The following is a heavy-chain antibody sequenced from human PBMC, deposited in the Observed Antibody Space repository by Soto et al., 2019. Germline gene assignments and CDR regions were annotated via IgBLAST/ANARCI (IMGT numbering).Heavy chain of an antibody. V-gene: IGHV4-59*01. CDR2: IYYSGST. CDR1: GGSISSYY. J-gene: IGHJ3*02. D-gene: IGHD5-18*01. CDR3: ARGYSYGFDAFDI. Sequence: SETLSLTCTVSGGSISSYYWSWIRQPPGKGLEWIGYIYYSGSTNYNPSLKSRVTISVDTSKNQFSLKLSSVTAEDTAVYYCARGYSYGFDAFDIWGQGTMVTVSS.